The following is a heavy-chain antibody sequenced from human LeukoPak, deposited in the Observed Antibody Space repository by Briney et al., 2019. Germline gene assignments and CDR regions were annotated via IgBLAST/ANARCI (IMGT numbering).Heavy chain of an antibody. D-gene: IGHD5-24*01. CDR2: IYHSGIT. Sequence: SETLSLTCAVSGGSISSSNWWSWVRQPPGKGLEWIGEIYHSGITNYNPSLKSRVTISVDKSKNQFSLKLSSVTAADTAVYYCARDSRLRWRWLYDYWGQGALVTVSS. CDR1: GGSISSSNW. CDR3: ARDSRLRWRWLYDY. V-gene: IGHV4-4*02. J-gene: IGHJ4*02.